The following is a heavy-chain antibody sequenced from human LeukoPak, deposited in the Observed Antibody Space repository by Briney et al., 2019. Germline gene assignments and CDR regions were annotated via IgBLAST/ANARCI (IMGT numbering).Heavy chain of an antibody. CDR1: GFTFDGYA. J-gene: IGHJ3*02. CDR3: AKLRGSFDI. D-gene: IGHD3-16*01. Sequence: GGSLRLSCAASGFTFDGYAMHCVRKAPGKGLEGVSYISWNSGLKGYADSVKGRFTISRDNAKNSLVLQVNSLTTEDTALYYCAKLRGSFDIWGQGTMVVVSS. V-gene: IGHV3-9*01. CDR2: ISWNSGLK.